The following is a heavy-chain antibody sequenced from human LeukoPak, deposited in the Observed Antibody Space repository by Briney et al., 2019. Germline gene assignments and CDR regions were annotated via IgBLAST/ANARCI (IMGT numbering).Heavy chain of an antibody. CDR2: IIPILGIA. V-gene: IGHV1-69*04. J-gene: IGHJ3*02. CDR3: AGGVIVGAPGAFDI. Sequence: SVKVSCKASGGTFSSYAISWVRQTPGQGLEWMGRIIPILGIANYAQKFQGRVTITADKSTSTAYMELSSLRSEDTAVYYCAGGVIVGAPGAFDIWGQGQWSPSLQ. D-gene: IGHD1-26*01. CDR1: GGTFSSYA.